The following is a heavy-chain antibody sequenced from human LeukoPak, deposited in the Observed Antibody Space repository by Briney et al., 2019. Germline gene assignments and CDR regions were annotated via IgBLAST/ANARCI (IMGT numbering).Heavy chain of an antibody. CDR3: ARDSYSGSYYSDY. V-gene: IGHV1-69*06. Sequence: ASVKVSCKASGGTFSSYAISWVRQAPGQGLEWMGGIIPIFGTANYAQKFQGRVTITADKSTSTAYMELSSLRSEDTAVYYCARDSYSGSYYSDYWGQGTLVTVSS. CDR2: IIPIFGTA. CDR1: GGTFSSYA. J-gene: IGHJ4*02. D-gene: IGHD1-26*01.